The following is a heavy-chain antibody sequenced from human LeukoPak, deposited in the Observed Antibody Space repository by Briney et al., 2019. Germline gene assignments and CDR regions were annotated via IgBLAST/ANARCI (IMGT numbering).Heavy chain of an antibody. J-gene: IGHJ4*02. Sequence: SETLSLTCAVSGGSISSGGYSWSWIRQPPGKGLEWIGYIYHSGSTYYNPSLKSRVTISVDRSKNQFSLKLSSVTAADTAVYYCARVASRRSYYFDYCGQGTLVTVSS. V-gene: IGHV4-30-2*01. CDR3: ARVASRRSYYFDY. CDR2: IYHSGST. CDR1: GGSISSGGYS. D-gene: IGHD2-15*01.